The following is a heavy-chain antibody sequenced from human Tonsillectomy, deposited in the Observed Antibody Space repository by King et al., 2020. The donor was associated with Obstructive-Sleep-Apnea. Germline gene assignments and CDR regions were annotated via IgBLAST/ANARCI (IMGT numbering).Heavy chain of an antibody. J-gene: IGHJ4*02. V-gene: IGHV5-51*01. D-gene: IGHD3-10*01. CDR2: IYPGDSDT. CDR1: GYNFNTYW. CDR3: ARPFRIMVRGIIHYYFDS. Sequence: VQLVESGAEVKKPGESLKISCGVSGYNFNTYWIAWVRQMPGKGLEWMGVIYPGDSDTKYSPSFQGHVTISADSSISTAYLQWTSLKASDTAMYFWARPFRIMVRGIIHYYFDSWGQGTLVTVSS.